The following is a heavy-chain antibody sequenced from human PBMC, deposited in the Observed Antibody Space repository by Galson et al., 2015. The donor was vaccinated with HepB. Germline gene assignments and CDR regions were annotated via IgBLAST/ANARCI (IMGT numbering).Heavy chain of an antibody. CDR3: AKVGLGD. J-gene: IGHJ4*02. Sequence: SLRLSCAASGFTLSSFGMSWVRQAPGKGPEWVSSIGGSGGNTYYADSVKGRFTISRDSSNNTLFLQMNSLRAEDTAIYYCAKVGLGDWGQGTLVTVSS. D-gene: IGHD2-15*01. CDR1: GFTLSSFG. CDR2: IGGSGGNT. V-gene: IGHV3-23*01.